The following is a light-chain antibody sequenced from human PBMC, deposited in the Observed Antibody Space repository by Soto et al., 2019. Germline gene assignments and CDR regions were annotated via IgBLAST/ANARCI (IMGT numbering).Light chain of an antibody. J-gene: IGKJ5*01. CDR2: DAS. Sequence: EIVLTQPQGTLSLSPGETATLSCRASQSVSSHLAWYQHKPGQDHRLLFYDASTRATGIPARFSGSGSGTEFTLTISSLQSEDFAVYYCQHYHGWPITFGQGTRLEI. V-gene: IGKV3-15*01. CDR1: QSVSSH. CDR3: QHYHGWPIT.